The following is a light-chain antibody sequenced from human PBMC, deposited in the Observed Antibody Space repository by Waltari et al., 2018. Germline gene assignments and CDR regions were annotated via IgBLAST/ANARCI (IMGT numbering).Light chain of an antibody. CDR1: SSDVGSFNL. J-gene: IGLJ3*02. CDR3: GSYAGPSSWL. CDR2: EGY. V-gene: IGLV2-23*01. Sequence: QSALTQPASVSGSPGQSITISCTGTSSDVGSFNLVSWYQQHPGKAPKLMIFEGYKRPSGVSDRFSGSKSGNTASLTISGLRTEDEADYYCGSYAGPSSWLFGGGTKLTVL.